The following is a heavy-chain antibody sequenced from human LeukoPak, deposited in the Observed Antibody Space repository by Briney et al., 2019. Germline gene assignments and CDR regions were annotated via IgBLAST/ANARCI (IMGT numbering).Heavy chain of an antibody. CDR1: GFTFSSYA. CDR3: AKDYDSSGYYYYFDY. D-gene: IGHD3-22*01. CDR2: ISGSGGST. J-gene: IGHJ4*02. Sequence: GGSLRLSCAASGFTFSSYAMSWVRQAPGKWLEWVSAISGSGGSTYYADSVKGRFTISRDNSKNTLYLQMNSLRAEDTAVYYCAKDYDSSGYYYYFDYWGQGTLVTVSS. V-gene: IGHV3-23*01.